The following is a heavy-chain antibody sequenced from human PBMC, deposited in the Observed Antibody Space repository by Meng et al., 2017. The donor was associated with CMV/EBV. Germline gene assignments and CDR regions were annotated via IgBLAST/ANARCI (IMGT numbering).Heavy chain of an antibody. V-gene: IGHV3-9*01. CDR2: ISWNSSSI. Sequence: SLKISCAASGFTFDDYAMHRVRQAPGTGLEWVSGISWNSSSIGYADSVKGRFTISRDNAKNSLYLQMNSLRAEDTALYYCAKVLAVSSSDPSYYYGMDVWGQGTTVTVSS. D-gene: IGHD6-13*01. CDR3: AKVLAVSSSDPSYYYGMDV. J-gene: IGHJ6*02. CDR1: GFTFDDYA.